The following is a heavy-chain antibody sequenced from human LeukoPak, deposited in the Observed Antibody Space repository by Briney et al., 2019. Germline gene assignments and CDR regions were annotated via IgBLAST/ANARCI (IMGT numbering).Heavy chain of an antibody. D-gene: IGHD3-16*01. CDR3: AKKGGNDYVWGSYSDYFDY. CDR1: GFTFSSYG. Sequence: PGGSLRLSCAASGFTFSSYGMHWVRQAPGKGLEWVAFIRYDGSNKYYADSVKGRFTISRDNSKNTLYLQMNSLRAEDTAVYYCAKKGGNDYVWGSYSDYFDYWGQGTLVIVSS. CDR2: IRYDGSNK. V-gene: IGHV3-30*02. J-gene: IGHJ4*02.